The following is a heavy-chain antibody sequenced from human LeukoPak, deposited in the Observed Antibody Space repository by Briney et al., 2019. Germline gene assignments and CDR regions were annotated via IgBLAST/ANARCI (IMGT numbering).Heavy chain of an antibody. CDR3: AREVRVVVVAAYFDY. J-gene: IGHJ4*02. V-gene: IGHV3-30-3*01. D-gene: IGHD2-15*01. Sequence: PGGSLRLSCAASGFTVSSNYMSWVRQAPGKGLEWVAVISYDGSNKYYADSVKGRFTISRDNSKNTLYLQMNSLRAEDTAVYYCAREVRVVVVAAYFDYWGQGTLVTVSS. CDR1: GFTVSSNY. CDR2: ISYDGSNK.